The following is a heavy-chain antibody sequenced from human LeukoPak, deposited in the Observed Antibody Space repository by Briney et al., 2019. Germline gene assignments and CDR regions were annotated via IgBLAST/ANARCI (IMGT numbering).Heavy chain of an antibody. D-gene: IGHD6-19*01. CDR3: ARDKVSGLAVAGNNYYYGMDV. J-gene: IGHJ6*02. Sequence: SETLSLTCAVYGGSFSGYYWSWIRQPPGKGLEWIGEINHSGSTNYNPSLKSRVTISVDTSKNQFSLKLSSVTAADTAVYYCARDKVSGLAVAGNNYYYGMDVWGQGTTVTVSS. CDR2: INHSGST. CDR1: GGSFSGYY. V-gene: IGHV4-34*01.